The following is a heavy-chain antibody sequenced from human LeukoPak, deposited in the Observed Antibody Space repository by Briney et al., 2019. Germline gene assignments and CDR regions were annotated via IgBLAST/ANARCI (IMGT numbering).Heavy chain of an antibody. J-gene: IGHJ4*02. V-gene: IGHV3-21*01. Sequence: GGSLRLSCAASGFTFSSYSMNWVRQAPGKGLEWVSSISSSSSYIYYADSVKGRLTISRDNAKNSLYLQMNSLRAEDTAVYYCARRYGGYSYGPPFDCWGQGTLVTVSS. CDR1: GFTFSSYS. CDR3: ARRYGGYSYGPPFDC. CDR2: ISSSSSYI. D-gene: IGHD5-18*01.